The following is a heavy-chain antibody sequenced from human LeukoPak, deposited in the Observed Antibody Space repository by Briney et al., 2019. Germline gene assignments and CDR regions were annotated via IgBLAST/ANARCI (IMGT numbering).Heavy chain of an antibody. CDR3: ARSLAISSNIDY. V-gene: IGHV1-2*02. J-gene: IGHJ4*02. D-gene: IGHD3-9*01. CDR2: INPNSGGT. Sequence: ASVKVSCKASGYTFTGYYMHWVRQAPGQGLEWMGWINPNSGGTNYAQKFQGRVTMTRDTSISTAYMELSRLRSDDTAVYYCARSLAISSNIDYWGQGTLVTVSS. CDR1: GYTFTGYY.